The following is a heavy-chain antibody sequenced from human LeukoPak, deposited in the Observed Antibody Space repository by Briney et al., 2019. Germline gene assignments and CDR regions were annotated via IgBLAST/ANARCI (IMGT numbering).Heavy chain of an antibody. CDR1: GGSISSGSYY. J-gene: IGHJ4*02. CDR3: ARVYDHGSGSFYNDY. V-gene: IGHV4-61*02. D-gene: IGHD3-10*01. Sequence: SETLSLTCTVSGGSISSGSYYWSWIRQPPGKGLEWVGRIYTTGSASYNPSLNSRVTILLDTSKNQFSLKLSSVTAADTAVYYCARVYDHGSGSFYNDYWGQGTLVTVSS. CDR2: IYTTGSA.